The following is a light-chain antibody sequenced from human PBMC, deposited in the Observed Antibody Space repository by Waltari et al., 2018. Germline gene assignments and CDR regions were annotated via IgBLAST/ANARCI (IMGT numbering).Light chain of an antibody. CDR1: QSLLDTNGDNY. J-gene: IGKJ3*01. CDR3: MQTLQTPRA. Sequence: DVVMTQSPLSLPVTPGEPASISCRSSQSLLDTNGDNYLDWYLQKPGQSPQLLIYLGSNRASGVPDRFSGSGSGTDFTRKVSRVEAEDVGIYYCMQTLQTPRAFGPGTKVDIK. CDR2: LGS. V-gene: IGKV2-28*01.